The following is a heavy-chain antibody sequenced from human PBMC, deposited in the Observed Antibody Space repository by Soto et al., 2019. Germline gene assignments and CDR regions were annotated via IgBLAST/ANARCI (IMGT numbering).Heavy chain of an antibody. CDR2: IYSGGST. CDR1: GFTFSDYY. CDR3: AREGSSSLEYPFDY. V-gene: IGHV3-66*01. J-gene: IGHJ4*02. Sequence: GGSLRLSCAASGFTFSDYYMSWVRQAPGKGLEWVSVIYSGGSTYYADSVKGRFTISRDNSKNTLYLQMNSLRAEDTAVYYCAREGSSSLEYPFDYWGQGTLVTVSS. D-gene: IGHD6-13*01.